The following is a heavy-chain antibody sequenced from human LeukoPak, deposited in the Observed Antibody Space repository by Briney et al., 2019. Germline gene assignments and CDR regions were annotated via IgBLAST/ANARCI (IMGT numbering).Heavy chain of an antibody. Sequence: ASVKVSCKASGYTFTGYYMHWVRQAPGQGLEWMGWINPNSGGTNYAQKFQGRVTITADKSTSTAYMELSSLRSEDTAVYYCARGGTTEGDYFDYWGQGTLVTVSS. CDR3: ARGGTTEGDYFDY. V-gene: IGHV1-2*02. CDR2: INPNSGGT. J-gene: IGHJ4*02. CDR1: GYTFTGYY. D-gene: IGHD4-11*01.